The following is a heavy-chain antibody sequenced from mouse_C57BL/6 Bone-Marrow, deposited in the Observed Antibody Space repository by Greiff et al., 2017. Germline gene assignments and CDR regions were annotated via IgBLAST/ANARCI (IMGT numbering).Heavy chain of an antibody. CDR1: GFTFSDYY. J-gene: IGHJ3*01. CDR2: ISNGGGCT. D-gene: IGHD1-1*01. CDR3: ARSAGSSYTWFAY. V-gene: IGHV5-12*01. Sequence: EVQGVESGGGLVQPGGSLKLSCAASGFTFSDYYMYWVRQTPEKRLEWVASISNGGGCTYYPDTVKGRFTISRDNAKNTLYLQLSRLQSEDTDMDYCARSAGSSYTWFAYWGQGTLVTVSA.